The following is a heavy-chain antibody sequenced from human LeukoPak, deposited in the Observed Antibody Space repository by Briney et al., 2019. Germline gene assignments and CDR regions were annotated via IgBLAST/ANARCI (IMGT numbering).Heavy chain of an antibody. Sequence: GGSLRLSCAASGFTFSSYSMNWVRQAPGKGLEWVSSISSSSSYIYYADSVKGRFTISRDNAKNSPYLQMNSLRAEDTAVYYCARDFGSPGYSYGYDYYYGMDVWGQGTTVTVSS. V-gene: IGHV3-21*01. CDR3: ARDFGSPGYSYGYDYYYGMDV. J-gene: IGHJ6*02. CDR2: ISSSSSYI. CDR1: GFTFSSYS. D-gene: IGHD5-18*01.